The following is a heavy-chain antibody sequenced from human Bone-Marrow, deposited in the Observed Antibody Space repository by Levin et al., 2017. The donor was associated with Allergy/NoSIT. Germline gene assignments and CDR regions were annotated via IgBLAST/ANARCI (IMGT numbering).Heavy chain of an antibody. J-gene: IGHJ4*02. D-gene: IGHD3-9*01. CDR3: AKNLGADEGDDILTGLFDY. CDR1: GFTFDTFT. V-gene: IGHV3-23*01. Sequence: GGSLRLSCGASGFTFDTFTMSWVRQGPGRGLEWLADTSGSGGRTYYADSVKGRFSISRDNSKNIVYLQMNSLRGEDTAVYYCAKNLGADEGDDILTGLFDYWGQGTLVTVSS. CDR2: TSGSGGRT.